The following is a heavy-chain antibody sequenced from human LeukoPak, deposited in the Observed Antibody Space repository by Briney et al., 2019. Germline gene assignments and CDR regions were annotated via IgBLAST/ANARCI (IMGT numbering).Heavy chain of an antibody. D-gene: IGHD2-2*01. CDR3: TRGNCGSTSCWNS. V-gene: IGHV3-73*01. CDR2: IRSKANNYAT. J-gene: IGHJ4*02. Sequence: GGSLRLSCAASGFTFSGSAMHWVRQASGKGLEWIGPIRSKANNYATTYAASVRGRFTISRDDSSDTAYLQMNSLKTEDTAVYYCTRGNCGSTSCWNSWGQGTLVTVSS. CDR1: GFTFSGSA.